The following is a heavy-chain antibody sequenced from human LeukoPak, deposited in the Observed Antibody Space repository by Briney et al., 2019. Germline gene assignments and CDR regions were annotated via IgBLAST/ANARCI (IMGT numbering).Heavy chain of an antibody. J-gene: IGHJ4*02. CDR1: GFTFSNYW. CDR2: INSDGSST. CDR3: ARSGGGFFDY. Sequence: RGSLRLSCAASGFTFSNYWMHWVRQAPGKGLVWVSRINSDGSSTSYADSVKGRFTISRDNAKNTLYLQMNSLRAEDTAVYFCARSGGGFFDYWGQGTLVTVSS. V-gene: IGHV3-74*01. D-gene: IGHD3-16*01.